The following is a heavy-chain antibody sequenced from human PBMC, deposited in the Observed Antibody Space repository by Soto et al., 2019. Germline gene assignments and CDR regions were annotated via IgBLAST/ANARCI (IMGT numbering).Heavy chain of an antibody. CDR3: AKTPGTYYDFWSGYYHFDY. V-gene: IGHV3-30*18. D-gene: IGHD3-3*01. Sequence: GGSLRLSCAASGFTFSSYGMHWVRQAPGKGLERVAVISYDGSNKYYADSVKGRFTISRDNSKNTLYLQMNSLRAEDTAVYYCAKTPGTYYDFWSGYYHFDYWGQGTLVTVSS. CDR2: ISYDGSNK. CDR1: GFTFSSYG. J-gene: IGHJ4*02.